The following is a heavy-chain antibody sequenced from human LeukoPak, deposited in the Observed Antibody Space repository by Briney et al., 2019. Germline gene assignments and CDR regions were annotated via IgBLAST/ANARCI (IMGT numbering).Heavy chain of an antibody. J-gene: IGHJ4*02. V-gene: IGHV3-13*01. CDR2: VGTVGDK. D-gene: IGHD5-18*01. Sequence: GGSLRLSCTASGFTFSINDMHWVRQATGKGLEWVSGVGTVGDKYYADSVKGRFIISREDAKNSVYLQMNSLRAGDTAVYYCARGGKTAMADYWSQGTLVTVSS. CDR3: ARGGKTAMADY. CDR1: GFTFSIND.